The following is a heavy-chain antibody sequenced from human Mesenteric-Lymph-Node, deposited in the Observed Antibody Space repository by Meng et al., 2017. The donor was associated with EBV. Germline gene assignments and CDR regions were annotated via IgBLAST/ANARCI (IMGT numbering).Heavy chain of an antibody. CDR2: IYPKSGIN. D-gene: IGHD3-3*01. V-gene: IGHV1-2*06. J-gene: IGHJ4*02. CDR1: GYTFSDYY. Sequence: QGQLVEYGAEVKKPGASVKVSCKGSGYTFSDYYIHWVRQAPGQGLEWIGRIYPKSGINHNALKFQGRITMTRDTSISTAYMELSGLRSDDTAVYFCARDISGYYHLQGWGQGTLVTVSS. CDR3: ARDISGYYHLQG.